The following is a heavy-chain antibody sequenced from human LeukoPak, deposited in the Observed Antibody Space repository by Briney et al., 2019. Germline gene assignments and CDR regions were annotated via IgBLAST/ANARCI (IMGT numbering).Heavy chain of an antibody. D-gene: IGHD3-3*01. CDR1: GFTFSSYG. CDR3: AKDLNYDFWSGLGN. V-gene: IGHV3-30*18. Sequence: GGPLRLSCAVSGFTFSSYGMHWVRQAPGKGLEWMAVISYDGTNKYYADSVKGRFTISRDNSKNTLYLQMNSLRAEDTAVYYCAKDLNYDFWSGLGNWGQGTLVTVSS. CDR2: ISYDGTNK. J-gene: IGHJ4*02.